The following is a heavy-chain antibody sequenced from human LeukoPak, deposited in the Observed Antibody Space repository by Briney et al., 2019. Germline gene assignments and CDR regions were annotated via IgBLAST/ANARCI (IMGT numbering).Heavy chain of an antibody. D-gene: IGHD2-2*01. CDR3: AAHEKGYCSSTSCTNYYYYGMDV. CDR1: GFTFSSYS. Sequence: GGSLRLSCAASGFTFSSYSMNWVRQAPGKGLEWGSSISGSSSYIYYADSVKGRFTISRDNAKNSLYLQMNSLRAEDTAVYYCAAHEKGYCSSTSCTNYYYYGMDVWGKGTTVTVSS. V-gene: IGHV3-21*01. J-gene: IGHJ6*04. CDR2: ISGSSSYI.